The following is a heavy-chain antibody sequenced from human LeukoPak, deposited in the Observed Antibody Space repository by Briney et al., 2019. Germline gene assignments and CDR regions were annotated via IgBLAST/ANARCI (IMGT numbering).Heavy chain of an antibody. V-gene: IGHV1-46*01. D-gene: IGHD1-1*01. Sequence: ASVKVSCKASGYTFTRYYIHWVRQAPGQGLEWMGIIDPSGGSRSHAQKFQGRVTITRDTSTSTVYMELSSLRSEDTAVYYCARDKSGTTQGDSDYWGQGTLVTVSS. J-gene: IGHJ4*02. CDR1: GYTFTRYY. CDR3: ARDKSGTTQGDSDY. CDR2: IDPSGGSR.